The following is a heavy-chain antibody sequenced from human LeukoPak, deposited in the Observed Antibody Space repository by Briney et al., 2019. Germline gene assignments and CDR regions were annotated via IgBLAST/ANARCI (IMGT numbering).Heavy chain of an antibody. D-gene: IGHD6-6*01. V-gene: IGHV3-53*05. CDR2: IQSGVIT. Sequence: PGGSLRLSCAASGFIVSGSYMNWVRQAPGKGLECVSVIQSGVITDYADSGKGRFTISGDNSKNTLYLQMSSLRADDTAVYYCARLQIAARILDYWGQGALVTVSS. J-gene: IGHJ4*02. CDR1: GFIVSGSY. CDR3: ARLQIAARILDY.